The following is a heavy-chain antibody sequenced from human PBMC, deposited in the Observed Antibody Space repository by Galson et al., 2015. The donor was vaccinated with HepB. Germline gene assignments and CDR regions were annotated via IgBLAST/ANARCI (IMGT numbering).Heavy chain of an antibody. CDR1: GGTFSSYA. V-gene: IGHV1-69*13. Sequence: SVKVSCKASGGTFSSYAISWVRQAPGQGLEWMGGITPIFGTANYAQKFQGRVTITADESTSTAYMELSSLRSEDTAVYYCARGGKALGNYYYYGMDVWGQGTTVTVSS. D-gene: IGHD3-16*01. J-gene: IGHJ6*02. CDR3: ARGGKALGNYYYYGMDV. CDR2: ITPIFGTA.